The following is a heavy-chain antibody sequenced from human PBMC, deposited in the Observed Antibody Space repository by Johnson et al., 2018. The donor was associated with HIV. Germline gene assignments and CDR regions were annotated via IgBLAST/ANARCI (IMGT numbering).Heavy chain of an antibody. CDR2: INWNGGST. V-gene: IGHV3-20*04. D-gene: IGHD2-21*02. CDR1: GFTFDDYG. CDR3: ARWIRYCGGDFYDVFVI. J-gene: IGHJ3*02. Sequence: VQLVESGGGVVRRGGSLRLSCVASGFTFDDYGMSWVRQAPGKGLEWVSCINWNGGSTDYADSIKGRLTISRDNARNSLYLQMSSLRAEDTALYYCARWIRYCGGDFYDVFVIWGQGTMVTVSS.